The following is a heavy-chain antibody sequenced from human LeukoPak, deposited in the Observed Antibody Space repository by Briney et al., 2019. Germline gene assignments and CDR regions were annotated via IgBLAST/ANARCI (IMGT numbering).Heavy chain of an antibody. D-gene: IGHD1-26*01. Sequence: SETLSLTCTVSGGSISSYYWSWIRQPPGKGLEWIGYIYYSGSTNYNPSLKSRVTISVDTSQNQFSLKLSSVTAADTAVYYCARASYSGSYRGIDYWGQGTLVTVSS. CDR2: IYYSGST. V-gene: IGHV4-59*01. CDR1: GGSISSYY. J-gene: IGHJ4*02. CDR3: ARASYSGSYRGIDY.